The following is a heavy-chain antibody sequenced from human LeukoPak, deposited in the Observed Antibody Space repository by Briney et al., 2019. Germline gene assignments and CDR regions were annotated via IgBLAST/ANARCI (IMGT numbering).Heavy chain of an antibody. CDR3: ARGVPHEDIVLMVYAPNWFDP. J-gene: IGHJ5*02. CDR2: IYYSGST. Sequence: SETLSLTCTVSGGSISSGDYYWSWIRQPPGKGLEWIGYIYYSGSTYYNPSLKSRVTISVDTSKNQFSLKLSSVTAADTAVYYCARGVPHEDIVLMVYAPNWFDPWGQGTLVTVSS. V-gene: IGHV4-30-4*08. D-gene: IGHD2-8*01. CDR1: GGSISSGDYY.